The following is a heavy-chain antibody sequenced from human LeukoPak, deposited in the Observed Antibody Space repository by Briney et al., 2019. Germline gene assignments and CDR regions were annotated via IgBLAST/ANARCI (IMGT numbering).Heavy chain of an antibody. Sequence: ASVTVSCKASGYTFTGYYMHGVRQAPAQGLEWMGWINPNSCGTNYAQKFQGRVTMTSDTSISTAYMELSRLRSDDTAVYYCARECSKAQQLVTFDPWGQGTLVTVSS. CDR3: ARECSKAQQLVTFDP. V-gene: IGHV1-2*02. CDR1: GYTFTGYY. D-gene: IGHD6-6*01. CDR2: INPNSCGT. J-gene: IGHJ5*02.